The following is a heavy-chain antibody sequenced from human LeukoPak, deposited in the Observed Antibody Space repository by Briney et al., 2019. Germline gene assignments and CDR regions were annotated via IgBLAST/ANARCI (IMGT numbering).Heavy chain of an antibody. D-gene: IGHD6-19*01. CDR1: GYTFTSYG. CDR3: ARTYSSGWYPPPLYYYYGMDV. V-gene: IGHV1-18*01. Sequence: ASVKVSCKASGYTFTSYGISWVRQAPGQGLEWMGWISAYNGNTNYAQKLQGRVTMTTDTSTSTAYMELRSLRSGDTAVYYCARTYSSGWYPPPLYYYYGMDVWGQGTTVTVSS. CDR2: ISAYNGNT. J-gene: IGHJ6*02.